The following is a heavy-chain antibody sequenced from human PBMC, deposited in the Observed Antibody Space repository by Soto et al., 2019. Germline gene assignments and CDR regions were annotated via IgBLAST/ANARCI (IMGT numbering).Heavy chain of an antibody. J-gene: IGHJ4*01. CDR1: GGSISSGDYY. D-gene: IGHD3-22*01. Sequence: SETLSLTCTVSGGSISSGDYYWCWIRKPPGKGLEWIGYIYYSGSTYYNPSLKSRVTISVDTSKNQFSLKLSSVTAADTAVYYCARDKGYYDSSGYYGVFDYWVHGTLVTVSS. V-gene: IGHV4-30-4*01. CDR2: IYYSGST. CDR3: ARDKGYYDSSGYYGVFDY.